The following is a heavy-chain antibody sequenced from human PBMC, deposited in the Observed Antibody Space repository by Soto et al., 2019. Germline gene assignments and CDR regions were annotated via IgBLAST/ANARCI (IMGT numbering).Heavy chain of an antibody. J-gene: IGHJ6*02. CDR2: INPNSGGT. CDR1: GYTFTGYY. CDR3: ARGLGFGVVYGMDV. Sequence: SVKVSCKASGYTFTGYYMHWGRQAPGQGLEWMGWINPNSGGTNYAQKFQGWVTMTRDTSISTAYMELSRLRSDDTAVYYCARGLGFGVVYGMDVWGQGTTVTVSS. V-gene: IGHV1-2*04. D-gene: IGHD3-3*01.